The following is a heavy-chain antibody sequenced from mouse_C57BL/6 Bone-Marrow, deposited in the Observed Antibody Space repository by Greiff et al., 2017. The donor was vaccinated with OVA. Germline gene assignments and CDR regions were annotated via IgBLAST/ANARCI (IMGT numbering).Heavy chain of an antibody. CDR2: IRHKANNHAT. D-gene: IGHD2-2*01. Sequence: EVKLEESGGGLVQPGGSMKLSCAASGFTFSDAWMDWVRQSPGKGLEWVAEIRHKANNHATYYAESVKGRFTISRDDSKSSVYLQMTSLRAEDAVIYCCTNGYEGGYFDVWGTGTTVTVSS. CDR3: TNGYEGGYFDV. V-gene: IGHV6-6*01. J-gene: IGHJ1*03. CDR1: GFTFSDAW.